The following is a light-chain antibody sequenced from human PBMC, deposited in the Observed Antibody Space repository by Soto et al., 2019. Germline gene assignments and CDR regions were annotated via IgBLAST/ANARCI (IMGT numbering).Light chain of an antibody. CDR3: QQTYRTRT. J-gene: IGKJ1*01. Sequence: DIQMTQSPSSLSASVGDRVTITCRASLSISNYLNWYQQKPGKAPKLLIYAASSLRSGVPSRFSGSGSGTNFTLTISGLQPVDFATYYCQQTYRTRTFGQGTKVEI. CDR2: AAS. V-gene: IGKV1-39*01. CDR1: LSISNY.